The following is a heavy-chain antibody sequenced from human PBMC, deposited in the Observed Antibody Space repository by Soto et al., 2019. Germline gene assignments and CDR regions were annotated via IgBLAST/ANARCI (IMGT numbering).Heavy chain of an antibody. CDR1: GFTFSSYA. D-gene: IGHD1-26*01. CDR3: ARDSQASECSFDI. CDR2: ISYDGSNK. Sequence: GGSLRLSCAASGFTFSSYAMHWVRQAPGKGLEWVSVISYDGSNKYYADSVKGRFTISRDNSKNTLYLQMNSLRAEDTAVYYCARDSQASECSFDIWGQGTMVTVSS. J-gene: IGHJ4*02. V-gene: IGHV3-30*04.